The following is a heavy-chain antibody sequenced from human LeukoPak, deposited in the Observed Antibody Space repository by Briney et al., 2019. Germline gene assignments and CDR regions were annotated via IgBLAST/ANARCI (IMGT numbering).Heavy chain of an antibody. CDR2: ISSSSSTI. V-gene: IGHV3-48*01. Sequence: GGSLRLSCAASGFTFSSYSMNWVRQAPGKGLEWVSYISSSSSTIYYADSVKGRFTISRDNSKNTLYLQMNSLRAEDTAVYYCARDGGAVVVPAAPPDYWGQGTLVTVSS. CDR1: GFTFSSYS. D-gene: IGHD2-2*01. CDR3: ARDGGAVVVPAAPPDY. J-gene: IGHJ4*02.